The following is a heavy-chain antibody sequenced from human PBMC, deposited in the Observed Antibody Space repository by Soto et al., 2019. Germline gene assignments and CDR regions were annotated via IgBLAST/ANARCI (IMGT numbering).Heavy chain of an antibody. D-gene: IGHD1-26*01. Sequence: GASVKVSCKASGYTCTVYYMHWVRQAPVQGLEWMGWINPKSGGTMYPQKFRGRVTMTWDTSISTAYIALTRLRSDDTAVSSCSRDLAQSGGRASFDYWGQGTRVTVS. J-gene: IGHJ4*02. V-gene: IGHV1-2*02. CDR1: GYTCTVYY. CDR3: SRDLAQSGGRASFDY. CDR2: INPKSGGT.